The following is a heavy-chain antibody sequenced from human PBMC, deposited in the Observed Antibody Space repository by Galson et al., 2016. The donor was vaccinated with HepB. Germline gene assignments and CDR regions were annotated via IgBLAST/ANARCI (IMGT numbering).Heavy chain of an antibody. CDR3: ARGVLGGHFDY. D-gene: IGHD3-10*01. V-gene: IGHV4-38-2*02. CDR2: IFYSGST. Sequence: SETLSLTCTVSGYSINTGYYWGWIRQPPGKGLEWIGSIFYSGSTYYNPSLESRVTISIDTSKNQFSLKLSSVTAADTAVYYCARGVLGGHFDYWGQGTQVTVSS. CDR1: GYSINTGYY. J-gene: IGHJ4*02.